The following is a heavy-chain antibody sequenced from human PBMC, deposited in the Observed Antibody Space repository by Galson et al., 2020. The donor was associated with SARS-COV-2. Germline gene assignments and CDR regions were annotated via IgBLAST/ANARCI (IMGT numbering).Heavy chain of an antibody. Sequence: GESLKISCAASGFTFSAYAMTWVHQAPGKGLEWVAGLSGSGGNTYYADSVKGRFTISRDKSKNTLYLQMSSLRAEDTAVYYCAKCGPYYDISTGYFVNLYYFDSWGQGTLVTVSS. V-gene: IGHV3-23*01. D-gene: IGHD3-9*01. CDR3: AKCGPYYDISTGYFVNLYYFDS. J-gene: IGHJ4*02. CDR1: GFTFSAYA. CDR2: LSGSGGNT.